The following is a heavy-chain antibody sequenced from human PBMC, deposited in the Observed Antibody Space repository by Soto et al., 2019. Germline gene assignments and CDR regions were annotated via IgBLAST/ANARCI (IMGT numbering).Heavy chain of an antibody. CDR1: GGSFSGYY. D-gene: IGHD3-10*01. J-gene: IGHJ4*02. V-gene: IGHV4-34*01. CDR3: ARGRRRITMVRGYLDY. CDR2: INHSGST. Sequence: PSETLSLTCAVYGGSFSGYYWSWIRQPPGKGLEWIGEINHSGSTNYNPSLKSRVTISVDTSKNQFSLKLSSVTAADTAVYYCARGRRRITMVRGYLDYWGQGTLVTVSS.